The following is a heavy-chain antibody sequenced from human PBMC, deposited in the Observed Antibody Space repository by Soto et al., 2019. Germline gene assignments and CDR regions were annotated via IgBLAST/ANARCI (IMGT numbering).Heavy chain of an antibody. CDR1: GGSISSGGYS. V-gene: IGHV4-30-2*01. J-gene: IGHJ4*02. Sequence: QLPLQESGSGLVKPSQTLSLTCAVSGGSISSGGYSWSWIRQPPGKGLEWIGYIYHSVSTYYNPSLKSRVTISVDRSKNQFSLRLSSVTAADTAVYYCARFPDYWGQGTLVTVSS. CDR3: ARFPDY. CDR2: IYHSVST.